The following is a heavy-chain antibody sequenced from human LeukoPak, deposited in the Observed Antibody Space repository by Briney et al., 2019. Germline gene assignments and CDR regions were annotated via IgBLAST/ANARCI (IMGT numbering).Heavy chain of an antibody. CDR2: IRSKAYGWTT. V-gene: IGHV3-49*03. CDR3: TRGAPGRGSGQDYYYYYYMDV. D-gene: IGHD3-10*01. Sequence: PGGSLRLSCTASGFTFGDYAMSWFRQAPGKGLEWVGFIRSKAYGWTTEYAASVKGRFTISRDDSKSIAYLQMNSLKTEDTAVYYCTRGAPGRGSGQDYYYYYYMDVWGKGTTVTVSS. J-gene: IGHJ6*03. CDR1: GFTFGDYA.